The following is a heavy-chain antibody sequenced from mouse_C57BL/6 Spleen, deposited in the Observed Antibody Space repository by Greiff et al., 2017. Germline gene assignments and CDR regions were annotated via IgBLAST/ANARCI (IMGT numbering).Heavy chain of an antibody. CDR2: FYPGSGSI. D-gene: IGHD1-1*01. V-gene: IGHV1-62-2*01. CDR1: GYTFTEYT. J-gene: IGHJ4*01. CDR3: ARHEEDYSSSTNYAMDY. Sequence: QVQLKESGAELVKPGASVKLSCKASGYTFTEYTIHWVKQRSGQGLEWIGWFYPGSGSIKYNEKFKDKATLTADKSSSTVYMELSRLTSEDSAVYFCARHEEDYSSSTNYAMDYWGQGTSVTVSS.